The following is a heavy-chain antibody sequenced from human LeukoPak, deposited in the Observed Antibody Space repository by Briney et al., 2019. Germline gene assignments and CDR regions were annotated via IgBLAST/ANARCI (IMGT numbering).Heavy chain of an antibody. V-gene: IGHV4-59*08. D-gene: IGHD3-3*02. CDR1: GGSSRGYY. J-gene: IGHJ3*02. Sequence: SETLSLTCTVSGGSSRGYYWNWIRQPPGKGLEWIGSIYYSGSTNYNPSLESRVTFSVDTSKNQFSLQLNSVTAADTAVYYCARDISGGSHVFDIWGQGTMVTVSS. CDR2: IYYSGST. CDR3: ARDISGGSHVFDI.